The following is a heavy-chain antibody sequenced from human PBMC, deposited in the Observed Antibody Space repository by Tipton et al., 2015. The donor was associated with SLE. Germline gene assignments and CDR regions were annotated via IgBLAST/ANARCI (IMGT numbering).Heavy chain of an antibody. CDR3: ARDSPTVAGTFDS. Sequence: LRLSCTVSGGSISSYYWDWIRKPPGKGLEWIGSILYTGRTNYNPSLKSRVTISVDTSKKQFSLRLSSVTAADTAVYYCARDSPTVAGTFDSWGQGTLVIVSA. J-gene: IGHJ4*02. D-gene: IGHD6-19*01. CDR2: ILYTGRT. V-gene: IGHV4-59*01. CDR1: GGSISSYY.